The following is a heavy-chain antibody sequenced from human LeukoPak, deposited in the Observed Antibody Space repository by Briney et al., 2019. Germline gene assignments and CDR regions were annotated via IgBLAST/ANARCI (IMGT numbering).Heavy chain of an antibody. V-gene: IGHV3-9*01. CDR2: INWNSGNL. Sequence: YPGGSLRLSCAASGFTFDDYAIHWVRQAPGKGLEWVSGINWNSGNLDYADSVKGRFTISRDNAKNSLYLQMNSLRAEDTALYYCAKVLSMIRGVGAFDIWGQGTMVTVSS. J-gene: IGHJ3*02. CDR1: GFTFDDYA. CDR3: AKVLSMIRGVGAFDI. D-gene: IGHD3-10*01.